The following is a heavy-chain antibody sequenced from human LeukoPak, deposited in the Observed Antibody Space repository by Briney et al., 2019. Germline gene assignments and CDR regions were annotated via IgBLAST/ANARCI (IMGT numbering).Heavy chain of an antibody. CDR1: GFTVSSNY. D-gene: IGHD3-22*01. V-gene: IGHV3-66*03. CDR3: ARPRSYYYDSSGYYFDY. J-gene: IGHJ4*02. CDR2: IYTSGTT. Sequence: PGGSLRLSCAASGFTVSSNYIAWVRQAPGKGLEWVSVIYTSGTTYYADSVKGRFTISRDNSKNTLYLQMNSLRAEDTAVYYCARPRSYYYDSSGYYFDYWGQGTLVTVSS.